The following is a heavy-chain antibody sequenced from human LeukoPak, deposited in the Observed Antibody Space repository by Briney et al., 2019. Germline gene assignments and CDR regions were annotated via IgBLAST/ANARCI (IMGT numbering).Heavy chain of an antibody. Sequence: ASVKVSCKASGYTFTSYYMHWVRQAPGQGLEWMGIINPSGGSTSYAQKFLGRVTMTRDTSTSTVYMELSSLRSEDTAVYYCARAGRLSSGYYSLFAFDIWGQGTMVTVSS. D-gene: IGHD3-22*01. CDR2: INPSGGST. CDR1: GYTFTSYY. CDR3: ARAGRLSSGYYSLFAFDI. V-gene: IGHV1-46*01. J-gene: IGHJ3*02.